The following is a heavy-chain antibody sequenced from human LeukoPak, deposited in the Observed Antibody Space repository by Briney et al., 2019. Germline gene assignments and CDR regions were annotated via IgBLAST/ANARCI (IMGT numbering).Heavy chain of an antibody. CDR1: GFTFSSYS. D-gene: IGHD6-13*01. J-gene: IGHJ3*02. Sequence: GGSLRLSCAASGFTFSSYSMNWVRQAPGKGLEWVSSISSSSSYIYHADSVKGRFTISRDNAKNSLYLQMNSLRAEDTAVYYCVRDPGYSSSWEPGHAFDIWGQGTMVTVSS. V-gene: IGHV3-21*01. CDR2: ISSSSSYI. CDR3: VRDPGYSSSWEPGHAFDI.